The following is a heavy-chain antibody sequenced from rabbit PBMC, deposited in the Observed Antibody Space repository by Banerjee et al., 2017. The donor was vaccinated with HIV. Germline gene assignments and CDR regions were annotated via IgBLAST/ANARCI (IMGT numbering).Heavy chain of an antibody. CDR2: IDPVFGST. Sequence: QEQLVESGGGLVQPEGSLTLTCVASGFDFSSYGVGWVRQAPGKGLEWIGYIDPVFGSTYYANWVNGRFTISSHNAQNTLYLQLNSLTAADTATYFCMRETETYADYAGYGYYFDLWGPGTLVTVS. V-gene: IGHV1S47*01. CDR1: GFDFSSYG. J-gene: IGHJ4*01. D-gene: IGHD6-1*01. CDR3: MRETETYADYAGYGYYFDL.